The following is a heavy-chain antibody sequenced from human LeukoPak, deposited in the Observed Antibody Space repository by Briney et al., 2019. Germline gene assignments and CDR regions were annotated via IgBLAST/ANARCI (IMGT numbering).Heavy chain of an antibody. J-gene: IGHJ4*02. V-gene: IGHV1-2*02. CDR3: ARVSIYSSSANYFDY. CDR1: GYTFTGYY. CDR2: INPNSGGT. D-gene: IGHD6-6*01. Sequence: ASVKVSCKASGYTFTGYYMHWVRQAPGQGLEWMGWINPNSGGTNYAQKFQGRVTMTRDTSISTAYMELSRLRSDDTAVYYCARVSIYSSSANYFDYWGQGTLVTVSS.